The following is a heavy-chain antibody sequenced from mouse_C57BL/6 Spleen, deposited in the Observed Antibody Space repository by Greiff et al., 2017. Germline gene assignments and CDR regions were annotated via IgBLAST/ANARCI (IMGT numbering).Heavy chain of an antibody. V-gene: IGHV3-6*01. CDR1: GYSITSGYY. CDR2: ISYDGSN. D-gene: IGHD2-1*01. Sequence: DVKLQESGPGLVKPSQSLSLTCSVTGYSITSGYYWNWIRQFPGNKLEWMGYISYDGSNNYNPSLKNRISITRDTSKNQFFLKLNSVTTEDTATYYCARVPLYYGNSYAMDYWGQGTSVTVSS. CDR3: ARVPLYYGNSYAMDY. J-gene: IGHJ4*01.